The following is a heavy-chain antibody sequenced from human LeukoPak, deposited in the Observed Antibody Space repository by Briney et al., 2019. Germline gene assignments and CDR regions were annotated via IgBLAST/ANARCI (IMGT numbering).Heavy chain of an antibody. Sequence: GGSLRLSCAASGFSISNDWMSWVRQAPGKGLEWVGRVKSRGAGETTDYAAPVKGRFTISRDDSKNTLYLQMNSLKTEDTAVYYCTLIQGWGSGSYYLDYWGQGTLVTVSS. J-gene: IGHJ4*02. CDR3: TLIQGWGSGSYYLDY. CDR1: GFSISNDW. V-gene: IGHV3-15*01. D-gene: IGHD3-10*01. CDR2: VKSRGAGETT.